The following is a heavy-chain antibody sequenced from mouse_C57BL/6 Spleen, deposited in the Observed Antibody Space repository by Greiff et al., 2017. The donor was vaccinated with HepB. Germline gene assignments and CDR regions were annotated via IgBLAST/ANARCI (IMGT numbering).Heavy chain of an antibody. CDR3: ARRAFYDYDVGFDY. CDR2: IYPGDGDT. V-gene: IGHV1-82*01. CDR1: GYAFSSSW. J-gene: IGHJ2*01. D-gene: IGHD2-4*01. Sequence: VQLQQSGPELVKPGASVKISCKASGYAFSSSWMNWVKQRPGKGLEWIGRIYPGDGDTNYNGKFKGKATLTADKSSSTAYMQLSSLTSEDSAVYFCARRAFYDYDVGFDYWGQGTTLTVSS.